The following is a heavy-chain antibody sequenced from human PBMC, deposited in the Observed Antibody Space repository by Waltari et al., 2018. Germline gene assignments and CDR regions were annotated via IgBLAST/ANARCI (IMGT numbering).Heavy chain of an antibody. CDR2: ISWNSGSI. Sequence: EVQLVESGGGLVQPGRSLRLSCAASGFTFDDYAMHWVRQAPGKGLEWVSGISWNSGSIGYADSVKGRFTISRDNAKNSLYLQMNSLRAEDTALYYCAKDGARWLVKYYFDYWGQGTLVTISS. D-gene: IGHD6-19*01. V-gene: IGHV3-9*01. J-gene: IGHJ4*02. CDR1: GFTFDDYA. CDR3: AKDGARWLVKYYFDY.